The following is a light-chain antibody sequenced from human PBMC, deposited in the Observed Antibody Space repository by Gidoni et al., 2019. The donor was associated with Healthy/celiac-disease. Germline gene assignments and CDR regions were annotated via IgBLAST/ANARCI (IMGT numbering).Light chain of an antibody. CDR1: QSISSW. Sequence: DIQMTQSPSTLSASVGDRVTITCRASQSISSWLAWYQQKPGKAPKLLIYKASSLESGVPSRFSGSGSGTEFTLTISSLQPDDFSTYYCQQYNSYPYTFGQGTKLEIK. V-gene: IGKV1-5*03. CDR2: KAS. J-gene: IGKJ2*01. CDR3: QQYNSYPYT.